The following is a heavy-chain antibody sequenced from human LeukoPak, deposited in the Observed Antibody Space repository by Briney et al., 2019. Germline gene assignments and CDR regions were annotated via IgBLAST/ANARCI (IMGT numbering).Heavy chain of an antibody. CDR1: GGSISSGSYY. CDR2: IYTSGST. D-gene: IGHD1-7*01. J-gene: IGHJ4*02. V-gene: IGHV4-61*02. Sequence: PSQTLSLTCTVSGGSISSGSYYWSWIRQPAGKGLEWIGRIYTSGSTNYNPSLKSRVTTSVDTSKNQFSLKLSSVTAADTAVYYCARVPYNWNYGYFDYWGQGTLVTVSS. CDR3: ARVPYNWNYGYFDY.